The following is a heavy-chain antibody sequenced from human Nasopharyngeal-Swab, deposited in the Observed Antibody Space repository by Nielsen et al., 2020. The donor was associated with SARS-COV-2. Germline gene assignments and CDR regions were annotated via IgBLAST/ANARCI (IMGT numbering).Heavy chain of an antibody. D-gene: IGHD3-22*01. Sequence: GGSLRLSCAASGLTFSSYEMNWVRQAPGKGLEWVSYISSSGSTIYYADSVKGRFTISRDNAKNSLYLQMNSLRAEDTAVYYCAREGENDSSGYFSDAFDIWGQGTMVTVSS. J-gene: IGHJ3*02. CDR1: GLTFSSYE. CDR2: ISSSGSTI. V-gene: IGHV3-48*03. CDR3: AREGENDSSGYFSDAFDI.